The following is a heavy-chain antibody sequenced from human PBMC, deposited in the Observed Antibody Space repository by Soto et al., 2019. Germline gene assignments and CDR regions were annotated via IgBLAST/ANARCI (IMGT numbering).Heavy chain of an antibody. CDR3: AREELSIAVAYGMEV. J-gene: IGHJ6*02. V-gene: IGHV6-1*01. CDR1: GYSVSSNSAP. Sequence: SHTLSLPCATSGYSVSSNSAPWDYLIQSPSGGLEWLVRTYYRSKWYNDYAVSVKSRITINPDTSKNQFSLQLNSVTPEDTAVYYCAREELSIAVAYGMEVWGQGTTVTVSS. D-gene: IGHD6-19*01. CDR2: TYYRSKWYN.